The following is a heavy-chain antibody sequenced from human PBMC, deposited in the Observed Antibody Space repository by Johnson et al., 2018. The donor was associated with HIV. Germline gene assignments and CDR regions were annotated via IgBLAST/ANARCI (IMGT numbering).Heavy chain of an antibody. J-gene: IGHJ3*02. CDR3: AKAVTGEGAFDI. Sequence: QVQLLESGGGLVKPGGSLRLSCAASGFTFSDYYMSWIRQAPGKGLEWVSYISSSGSTIYYADSVKGRFTISRENSKNTLYLQMNSLRAEDTAVYFCAKAVTGEGAFDIWGQGTMVTVSS. CDR1: GFTFSDYY. CDR2: ISSSGSTI. V-gene: IGHV3-11*01. D-gene: IGHD7-27*01.